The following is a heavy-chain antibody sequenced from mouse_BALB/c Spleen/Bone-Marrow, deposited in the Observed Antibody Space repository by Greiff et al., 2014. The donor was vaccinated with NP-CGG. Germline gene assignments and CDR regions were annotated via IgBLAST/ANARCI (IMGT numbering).Heavy chain of an antibody. J-gene: IGHJ3*01. CDR1: GYTFTDYI. V-gene: IGHV1-18*01. CDR2: INVNNGGT. CDR3: VTGTAWFTY. Sequence: VQLQQSGPELVKPGASVKITCKASGYTFTDYIMDWVRLSHGKSLEWIGDINVNNGGTIYNQKFKGKATLTVDKSSSTAYMELRSLTSEDTAVYYCVTGTAWFTYWGRGTLGTVST. D-gene: IGHD4-1*01.